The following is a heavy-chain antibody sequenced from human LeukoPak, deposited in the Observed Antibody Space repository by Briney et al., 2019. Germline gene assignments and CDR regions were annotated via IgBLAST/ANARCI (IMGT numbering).Heavy chain of an antibody. CDR2: VSGGGSDT. D-gene: IGHD3-22*01. CDR3: ARDQWFDGFDL. CDR1: GFNFSAHL. Sequence: GGSLRLSCTGSGFNFSAHLMTWVRQVPGKGLEWISSVSGGGSDTYYADSVKGRFIVSRDDSKSTIYLVMKGLTVEDTATYFCARDQWFDGFDLWGQGTLATLSS. J-gene: IGHJ4*02. V-gene: IGHV3-23*01.